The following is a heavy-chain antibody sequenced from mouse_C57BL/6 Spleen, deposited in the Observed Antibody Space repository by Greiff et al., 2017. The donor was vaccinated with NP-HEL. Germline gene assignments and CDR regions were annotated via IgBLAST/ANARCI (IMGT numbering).Heavy chain of an antibody. CDR2: IYPGDGDT. J-gene: IGHJ1*03. Sequence: VQLQQSGAELVKPGASVKISCKASGYAFSSYWMNWVKQRPGKGLEWIGQIYPGDGDTNYNGKFKGKATLTADKSSSTAYMQLSSLTSEDSAVDFCAPYYYVPGYFDVGGTGTTVTVSS. V-gene: IGHV1-80*01. D-gene: IGHD1-1*01. CDR1: GYAFSSYW. CDR3: APYYYVPGYFDV.